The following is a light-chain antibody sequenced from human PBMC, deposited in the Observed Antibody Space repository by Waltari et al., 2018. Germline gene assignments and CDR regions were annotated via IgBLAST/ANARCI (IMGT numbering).Light chain of an antibody. J-gene: IGKJ4*01. CDR1: ETIRSN. CDR2: GIS. Sequence: EVVMRQSPATLFVSPGERATLSCRASETIRSNFLAWYQQKPGQAPRLLIYGISTRATGIPARFSGRGSGTEFTLTISSLQSEDFAVYYCQQHSSWPLTFGGGTKVEIK. CDR3: QQHSSWPLT. V-gene: IGKV3-15*01.